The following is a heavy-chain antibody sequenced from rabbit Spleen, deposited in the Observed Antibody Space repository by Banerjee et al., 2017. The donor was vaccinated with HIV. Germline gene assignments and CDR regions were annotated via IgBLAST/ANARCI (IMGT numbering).Heavy chain of an antibody. CDR3: ARDSGTSFSSYGMDL. V-gene: IGHV1S40*01. CDR2: VAAGVSFTS. D-gene: IGHD8-1*01. Sequence: QSLEESGGDLVKPGASLTLTCTASGFSFTYIDYLCWVRQPPGKGPEWIACVAAGVSFTSYYATWAKGRFTISKTSSTTVTPQMTSLTAADTATYFCARDSGTSFSSYGMDLWGPGTLVTVS. CDR1: GFSFTYIDY. J-gene: IGHJ6*01.